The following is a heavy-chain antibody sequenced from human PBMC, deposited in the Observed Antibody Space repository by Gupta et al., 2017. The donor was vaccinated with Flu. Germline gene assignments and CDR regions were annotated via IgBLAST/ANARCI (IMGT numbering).Heavy chain of an antibody. CDR1: GYSFTSYW. CDR3: ARLRGQWLVLRPMWDY. Sequence: EVQLVQSGAEVKKPGESLKISCKGSGYSFTSYWIGWVRQMPGKGLEWMGIIYPGDSDTRYSPSFKGQVTISADKSISTAYLQWSSLKASDTAMYYCARLRGQWLVLRPMWDYWGQGTLVTVSS. J-gene: IGHJ4*02. V-gene: IGHV5-51*01. CDR2: IYPGDSDT. D-gene: IGHD6-19*01.